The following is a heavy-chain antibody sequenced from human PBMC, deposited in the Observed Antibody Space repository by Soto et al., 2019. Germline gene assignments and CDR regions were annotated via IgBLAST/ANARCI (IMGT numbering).Heavy chain of an antibody. D-gene: IGHD1-26*01. CDR2: TDTDGSDT. V-gene: IGHV3-74*01. J-gene: IGHJ6*02. CDR1: GFTVSSNY. Sequence: PGGSLRLSCAASGFTVSSNYMSWVRQAPGKGLVWVSRTDTDGSDTSYADSVKGRFTISRDNAKNTVYLQMNSLRAEDTAVYYCTRVGGSVSGMDVWGQGTTVTVSS. CDR3: TRVGGSVSGMDV.